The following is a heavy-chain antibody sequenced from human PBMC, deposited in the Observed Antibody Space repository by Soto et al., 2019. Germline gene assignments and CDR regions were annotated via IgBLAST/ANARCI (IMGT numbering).Heavy chain of an antibody. D-gene: IGHD3-16*01. CDR2: IDPTDSHT. CDR3: ARLSRASFALDV. CDR1: GYNFITDW. J-gene: IGHJ6*02. Sequence: GESLKISCKGSGYNFITDWISWVRQMPGKGLEWMGRIDPTDSHTKYSPSFEGHVTISADKSISTAYLQWSSLKASDSAVYYCARLSRASFALDVWGQGTTVTVSS. V-gene: IGHV5-10-1*01.